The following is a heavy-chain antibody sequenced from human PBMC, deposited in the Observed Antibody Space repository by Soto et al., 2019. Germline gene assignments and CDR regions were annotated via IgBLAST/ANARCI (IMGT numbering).Heavy chain of an antibody. CDR2: IYYSGST. J-gene: IGHJ4*02. CDR3: VRASYDSSGYYLVFDY. CDR1: GGSVSSGSYY. Sequence: SETLSLTCTVSGGSVSSGSYYWSWIRQPPGKGLEWIGYIYYSGSTNYNPSLKSRVTISVDTSKNQFSLKLSSVTAADTAVYYCVRASYDSSGYYLVFDYWGQGTLVTAPQ. V-gene: IGHV4-61*01. D-gene: IGHD3-22*01.